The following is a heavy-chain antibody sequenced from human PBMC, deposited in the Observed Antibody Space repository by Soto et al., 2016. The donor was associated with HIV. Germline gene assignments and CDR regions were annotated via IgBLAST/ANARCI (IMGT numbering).Heavy chain of an antibody. V-gene: IGHV3-74*01. CDR3: ARGLKILRYYYGMDV. Sequence: EVQLVESGGGLVQPGGSLRLSCAASGFIFNSYRMHWVRQVPGKGLVWVSRINEDGSSTNYADSVKGRFTTSRDNAEKTLYLQMNSLRAEDTAVYYCARGLKILRYYYGMDVWGQGTTVTVSS. J-gene: IGHJ6*02. CDR1: GFIFNSYR. CDR2: INEDGSST.